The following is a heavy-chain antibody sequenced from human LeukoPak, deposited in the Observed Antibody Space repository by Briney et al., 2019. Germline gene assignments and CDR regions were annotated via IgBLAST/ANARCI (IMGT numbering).Heavy chain of an antibody. V-gene: IGHV1-46*01. Sequence: ASVKVSCKASGYTFTSYYMHWVRQAPGQGLEWMGIINPSGGSTSYAQKFQGRVTMTRDTSTSTVYMELSSLRSEDTAVYYCARETYCSSITCYNVVDAFDIWGQGTMVTVSS. CDR3: ARETYCSSITCYNVVDAFDI. J-gene: IGHJ3*02. D-gene: IGHD2-2*02. CDR1: GYTFTSYY. CDR2: INPSGGST.